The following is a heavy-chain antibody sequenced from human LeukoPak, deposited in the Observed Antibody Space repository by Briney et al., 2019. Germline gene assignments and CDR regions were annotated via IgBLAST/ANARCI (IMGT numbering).Heavy chain of an antibody. D-gene: IGHD2-8*01. CDR3: AREVSGQPNAFDI. V-gene: IGHV4-59*01. J-gene: IGHJ3*02. CDR2: IYYSGST. CDR1: GGSISGYY. Sequence: PSETLSLTCTVSGGSISGYYWSWIRQPPGKGLEWIGYIYYSGSTNYNPSLKSRVTISVDTSKNQFSLKLSSVTAADTAVYYCAREVSGQPNAFDIWGQGTMVTVSS.